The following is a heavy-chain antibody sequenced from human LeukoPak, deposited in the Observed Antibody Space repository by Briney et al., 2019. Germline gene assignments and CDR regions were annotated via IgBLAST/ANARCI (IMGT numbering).Heavy chain of an antibody. CDR2: ISGSGGST. V-gene: IGHV3-23*01. D-gene: IGHD5-18*01. CDR3: AKAVDTAMDTPFDY. Sequence: GGSLRLSCAASGFTFSSYAMSWVRQAPGKGLEWVSAISGSGGSTYYADSVKGRFTISRDNSKNTPYLQLNSLRAEDTAVYYCAKAVDTAMDTPFDYWGQGTLVTVSS. CDR1: GFTFSSYA. J-gene: IGHJ4*02.